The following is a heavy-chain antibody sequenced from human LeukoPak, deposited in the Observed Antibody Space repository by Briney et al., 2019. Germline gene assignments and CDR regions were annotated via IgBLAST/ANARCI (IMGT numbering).Heavy chain of an antibody. CDR1: GFTFSSYA. J-gene: IGHJ3*02. V-gene: IGHV3-33*08. D-gene: IGHD2-2*03. CDR2: IWYDGSNK. Sequence: GGSLRLSCAASGFTFSSYAMSWVRQAPGKGLEWVAVIWYDGSNKYYADSVKGRFIISRDNSKNTLYLQMNSLRAEDTAVYYCAREYGEWIAPSDAFDIWGQGTMVTVSS. CDR3: AREYGEWIAPSDAFDI.